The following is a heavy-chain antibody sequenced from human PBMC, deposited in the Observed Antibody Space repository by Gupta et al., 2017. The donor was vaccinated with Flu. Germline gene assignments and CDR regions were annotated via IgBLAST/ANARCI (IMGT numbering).Heavy chain of an antibody. CDR1: GASINSGNYY. J-gene: IGHJ5*02. V-gene: IGHV4-61*02. D-gene: IGHD1-1*01. Sequence: QVQLQESGPGLVKPSETLSLTCSVSGASINSGNYYWTWIRQPAGKGLEWIGRIYTSGNSDYNPSLKSRVTISLDRSENHFSLKLDSVTAADTAVYYCPRDLGRRTNAGRLDPWGQGILVTVS. CDR2: IYTSGNS. CDR3: PRDLGRRTNAGRLDP.